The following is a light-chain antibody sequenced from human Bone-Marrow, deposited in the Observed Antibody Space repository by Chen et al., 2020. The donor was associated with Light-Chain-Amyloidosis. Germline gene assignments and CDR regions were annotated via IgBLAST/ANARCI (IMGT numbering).Light chain of an antibody. CDR1: TSNIGNNF. CDR3: GTWDIRLGTVM. J-gene: IGLJ3*02. Sequence: QSVLTQPPSVSAAPGQKVTISCSGSTSNIGNNFVSWYQQFPGTAPKLLIYDNNRRPSVIPDRFSGSKCGTSATLGITGLQTGDEADYYCGTWDIRLGTVMFGGGTKLTVL. CDR2: DNN. V-gene: IGLV1-51*01.